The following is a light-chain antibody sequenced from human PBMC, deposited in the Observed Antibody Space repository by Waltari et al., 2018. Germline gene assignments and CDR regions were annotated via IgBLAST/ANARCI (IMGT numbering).Light chain of an antibody. J-gene: IGKJ3*01. V-gene: IGKV3-15*01. CDR3: QQFNDWPPIFT. CDR2: GAS. Sequence: ETLMTQSPATLSVSPGERATLSCRASQSIGRNLAWYQQKPGQAPKLLIYGASTRAAGVPIRFSGSGSGTEFTLTINSLQSEDFAVYYCQQFNDWPPIFTFGPGTKVDIK. CDR1: QSIGRN.